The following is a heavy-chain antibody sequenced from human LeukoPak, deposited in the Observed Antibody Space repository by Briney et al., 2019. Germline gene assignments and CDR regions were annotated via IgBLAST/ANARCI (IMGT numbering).Heavy chain of an antibody. CDR2: ISSSSSYI. CDR3: AREHSSSWYVGWFDP. Sequence: GGSLRLSCAASGFTFSSYSMNWVRQAPGKGLEWVSSISSSSSYIYYADSVKGRFTISRDNAKNSLYLQMNSLRAGDTAVYYCAREHSSSWYVGWFDPWGQGTLVTVSS. CDR1: GFTFSSYS. J-gene: IGHJ5*02. D-gene: IGHD6-13*01. V-gene: IGHV3-21*01.